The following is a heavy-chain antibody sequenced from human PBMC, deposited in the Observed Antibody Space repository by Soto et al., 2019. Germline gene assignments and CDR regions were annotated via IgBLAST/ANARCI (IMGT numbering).Heavy chain of an antibody. CDR3: ARLRYFDWPYYYYYGMDV. D-gene: IGHD3-9*01. CDR2: INHSGST. CDR1: GGSFSGYY. Sequence: SETLSLTCAVYGGSFSGYYWSWIRQPPGKGLEWIGEINHSGSTNYNPSLKSRVTISVDTSKNQFSLKLSSVTAADTAVYYCARLRYFDWPYYYYYGMDVWGQGTTVTVSS. J-gene: IGHJ6*02. V-gene: IGHV4-34*01.